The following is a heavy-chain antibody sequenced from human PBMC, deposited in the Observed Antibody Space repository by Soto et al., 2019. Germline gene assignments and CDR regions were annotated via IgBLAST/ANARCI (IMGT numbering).Heavy chain of an antibody. Sequence: SETLSLTCTVSGGSITNSGYYWGWIRQPPGKGLEWIGSVYYSGSTFYNPSLKSRVTISVDTSRTQFSLKLSSVTAADTAVYFCASKTRGYCSGGSCYGWYFQHWGQGTQVTVSS. J-gene: IGHJ1*01. CDR3: ASKTRGYCSGGSCYGWYFQH. CDR1: GGSITNSGYY. V-gene: IGHV4-39*01. CDR2: VYYSGST. D-gene: IGHD2-15*01.